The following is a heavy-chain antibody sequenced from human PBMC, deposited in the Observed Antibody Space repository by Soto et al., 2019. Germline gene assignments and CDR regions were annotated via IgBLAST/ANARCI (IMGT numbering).Heavy chain of an antibody. CDR3: ARLGSSWYAVPYYYYGMDV. Sequence: GESLKISCKGSGYSFTSYWIGWVRQMPGKGLEWMGIIYPGDSDTRYSPSFQGQVTISAEMSISTAYLQRSSLKASDTAMYYCARLGSSWYAVPYYYYGMDVWGQGTTVTVSS. V-gene: IGHV5-51*01. D-gene: IGHD6-13*01. J-gene: IGHJ6*02. CDR1: GYSFTSYW. CDR2: IYPGDSDT.